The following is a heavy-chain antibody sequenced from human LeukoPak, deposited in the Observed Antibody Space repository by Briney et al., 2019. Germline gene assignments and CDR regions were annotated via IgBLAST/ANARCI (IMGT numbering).Heavy chain of an antibody. D-gene: IGHD6-19*01. Sequence: PGGSLRLSCAASGFTFSTYGMNWVRQAPGKGLEWVSGISPSGEITYYIDSVKGRFTISRDNSKYTVSLQMNSLRAEDTAVYYCARVSKWLARRRFDYWGQGTLVTVSS. CDR1: GFTFSTYG. CDR3: ARVSKWLARRRFDY. V-gene: IGHV3-23*01. CDR2: ISPSGEIT. J-gene: IGHJ4*02.